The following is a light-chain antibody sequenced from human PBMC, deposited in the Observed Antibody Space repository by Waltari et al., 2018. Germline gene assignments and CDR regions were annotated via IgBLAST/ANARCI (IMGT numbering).Light chain of an antibody. Sequence: QSALTQPASVSGSPGQSITIPCTGSNSDLGGYNFVPWHQQHPGKAPKLMIYDLTKQPSGISNRFSASKSAKTASLTISGLQAEDESNYYFRSYTTSSTLVFGGGTKVTVL. CDR2: DLT. J-gene: IGLJ2*01. V-gene: IGLV2-14*03. CDR1: NSDLGGYNF. CDR3: RSYTTSSTLV.